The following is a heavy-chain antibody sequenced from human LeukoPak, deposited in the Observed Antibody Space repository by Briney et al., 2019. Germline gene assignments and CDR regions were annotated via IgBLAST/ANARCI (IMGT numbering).Heavy chain of an antibody. Sequence: SVRTLCHPPPPPTLTCTLSGFSLGARGGGVGWDRHPPGKALEFLALIYWNDDKRYSPFLKSRLTTTQDTSENQFVLTITNIDPVDTGTYYWAHFTGGFYGSGSVTYYPYYFDCWGQGRVATVS. J-gene: IGHJ4*02. V-gene: IGHV2-5*01. D-gene: IGHD3-10*01. CDR3: AHFTGGFYGSGSVTYYPYYFDC. CDR2: IYWNDDK. CDR1: GFSLGARGGG.